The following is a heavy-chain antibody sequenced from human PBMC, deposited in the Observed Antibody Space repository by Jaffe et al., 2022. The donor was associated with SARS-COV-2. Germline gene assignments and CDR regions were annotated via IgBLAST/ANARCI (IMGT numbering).Heavy chain of an antibody. CDR2: IYYSGST. V-gene: IGHV4-39*01. CDR1: GGSISSSTYY. CDR3: ATYSDYLKWYDP. J-gene: IGHJ5*02. Sequence: QLQLQESGPGLVKPSETLSLTCTVSGGSISSSTYYWAWFRQSPGKGLELIGSIYYSGSTNYNPSLRNRVTISVDTSRNQFSLKLTSVTAADTAIYYCATYSDYLKWYDPWGQGILVTVSS. D-gene: IGHD4-17*01.